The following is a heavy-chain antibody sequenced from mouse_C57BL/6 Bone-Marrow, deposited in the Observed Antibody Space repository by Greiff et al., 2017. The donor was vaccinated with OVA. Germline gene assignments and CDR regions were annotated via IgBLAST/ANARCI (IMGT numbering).Heavy chain of an antibody. J-gene: IGHJ2*01. CDR3: ARDWDYDGGPDY. CDR1: GFTFSSYA. CDR2: ISDGGSYT. Sequence: EVKVVESGGGLVKPGGSLKLSCAASGFTFSSYAMSWVRQTPEKRLEWVATISDGGSYTYYPDNVKGGFTISRDNAKNNLYLQMSHLKSEDTAMYYCARDWDYDGGPDYWGQGTTLTVSS. D-gene: IGHD2-4*01. V-gene: IGHV5-4*01.